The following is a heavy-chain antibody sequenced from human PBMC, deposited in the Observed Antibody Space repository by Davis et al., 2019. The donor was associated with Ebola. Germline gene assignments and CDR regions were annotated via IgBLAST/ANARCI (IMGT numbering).Heavy chain of an antibody. CDR1: GFTFNSYG. V-gene: IGHV3-30*02. CDR2: IRPNGTSR. Sequence: GESLKISCAASGFTFNSYGMQWFRQAPGKGLEWVAFIRPNGTSRYYANAVKGRFTISRDDVKNILYLQMNNVRVEDTAMYFCTVAYDVWGQGTMVIVSS. CDR3: TVAYDV. J-gene: IGHJ3*01. D-gene: IGHD4-23*01.